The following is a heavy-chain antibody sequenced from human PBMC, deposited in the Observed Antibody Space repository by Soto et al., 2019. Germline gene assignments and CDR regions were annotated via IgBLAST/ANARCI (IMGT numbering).Heavy chain of an antibody. CDR3: TRLHVGATWLTMGPI. CDR1: GFTFSGSA. CDR2: IRSKANSYAT. J-gene: IGHJ3*02. D-gene: IGHD1-26*01. V-gene: IGHV3-73*01. Sequence: GSLSLSCAASGFTFSGSAMHWVRQASGKGLEWVGRIRSKANSYATAYAASVKGRFTISRDDSKNTAYLQMNSLKTEDTAVYYCTRLHVGATWLTMGPIWGQGTMVTVSS.